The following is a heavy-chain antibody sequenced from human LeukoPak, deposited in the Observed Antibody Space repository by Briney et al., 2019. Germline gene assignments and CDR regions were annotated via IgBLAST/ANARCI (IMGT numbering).Heavy chain of an antibody. Sequence: SVKVSCKASGGTFSSYAISWVRQAPGQGLEWMGGIIPIFGTANYAQKFQGRVTITADKSTSTAYMELGSLRSEDTAVYYCARDSARERGLWFDPWGQGTLVTVSS. CDR3: ARDSARERGLWFDP. D-gene: IGHD3-16*01. CDR2: IIPIFGTA. J-gene: IGHJ5*02. CDR1: GGTFSSYA. V-gene: IGHV1-69*06.